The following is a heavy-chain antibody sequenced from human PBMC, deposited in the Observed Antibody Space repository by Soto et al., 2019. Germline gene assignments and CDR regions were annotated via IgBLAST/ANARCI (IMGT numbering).Heavy chain of an antibody. CDR1: RDSVAGNTAT. V-gene: IGHV6-1*01. D-gene: IGHD3-22*01. Sequence: SGTLWLTCHVSRDSVAGNTATFDCSSQSRSRGLEWLGRTYYRSRWYFDYVVSVKSRITISPDISNNQVSLQLTSVPPDDTAIYYCVRMIGNSWLDSWGQGTLVTVSS. CDR3: VRMIGNSWLDS. CDR2: TYYRSRWYF. J-gene: IGHJ5*01.